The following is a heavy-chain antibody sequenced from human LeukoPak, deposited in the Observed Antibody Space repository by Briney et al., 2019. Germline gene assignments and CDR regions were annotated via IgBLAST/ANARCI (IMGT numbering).Heavy chain of an antibody. Sequence: GGSLRLSCAASGFTFSSRGMSWVRQAPGKGLEWVSSITPSGDGTYYAASVKGRFTISRDNSKNTLYLQMDSLRADDTAKYYCARDSPVATWWGQGTLVTVSS. CDR3: ARDSPVATW. CDR1: GFTFSSRG. D-gene: IGHD1-26*01. V-gene: IGHV3-23*01. CDR2: ITPSGDGT. J-gene: IGHJ4*02.